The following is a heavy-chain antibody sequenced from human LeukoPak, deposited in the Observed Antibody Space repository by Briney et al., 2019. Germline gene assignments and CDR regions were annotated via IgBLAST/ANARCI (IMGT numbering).Heavy chain of an antibody. CDR1: GFTFDDYG. V-gene: IGHV3-20*04. D-gene: IGHD3-22*01. CDR2: ITWNGGST. J-gene: IGHJ3*01. Sequence: GGSLRLSCAASGFTFDDYGLSWVRHAPGKGLEWVSGITWNGGSTGYADSVKGRFTISRDNAKNSLYLQMNSLRAEDTALYYCARDGTKYYYDSSGCYDPWGQGTMVTVSS. CDR3: ARDGTKYYYDSSGCYDP.